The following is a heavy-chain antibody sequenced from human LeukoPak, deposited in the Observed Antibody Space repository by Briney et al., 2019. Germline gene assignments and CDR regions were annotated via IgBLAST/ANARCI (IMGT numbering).Heavy chain of an antibody. CDR2: ISYDGSNK. V-gene: IGHV3-30*04. CDR1: GFTFSSYA. Sequence: GGSLRLSCAASGFTFSSYAMHWVRQAPGKGLEWVAVISYDGSNKYYADSVKGRFTISRDNSKNTLYLQMNSLRAEDTAVYYCARDLTAMVMRYWGQGTLVTVSS. D-gene: IGHD5-18*01. J-gene: IGHJ4*02. CDR3: ARDLTAMVMRY.